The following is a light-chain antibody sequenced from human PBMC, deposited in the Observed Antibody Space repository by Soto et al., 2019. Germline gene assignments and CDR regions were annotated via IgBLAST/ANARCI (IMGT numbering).Light chain of an antibody. CDR3: QQSYRTPYP. Sequence: DIQITQSPSSLSSSVVYRVTITCTASQSINSYLNWYQQKPGKAPKLLIYVTSNLQNGVPSRFSGGGSGTDFTLTISNLQREDFATYYCQQSYRTPYPFGQGTKVDI. CDR1: QSINSY. V-gene: IGKV1-39*01. J-gene: IGKJ2*01. CDR2: VTS.